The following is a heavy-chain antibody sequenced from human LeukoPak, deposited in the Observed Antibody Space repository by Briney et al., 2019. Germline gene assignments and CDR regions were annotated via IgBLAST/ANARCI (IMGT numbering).Heavy chain of an antibody. CDR3: ARGRCSSTSCRYYYYYYYMDV. CDR2: INHSGST. D-gene: IGHD2-2*01. J-gene: IGHJ6*03. Sequence: PSETLSLTCAVYGGSFSGYYWSWIRQPPGKGLEWIGEINHSGSTNYNPSLKSRVTISVDTSKNQFSLKLSSVTAADTAVYYCARGRCSSTSCRYYYYYYYMDVWGQGTTVTVSS. CDR1: GGSFSGYY. V-gene: IGHV4-34*01.